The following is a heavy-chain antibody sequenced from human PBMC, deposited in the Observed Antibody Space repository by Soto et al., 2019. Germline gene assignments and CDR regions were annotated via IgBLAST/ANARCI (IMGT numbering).Heavy chain of an antibody. CDR3: ARDPGPYDSSGYFGY. CDR1: GFTFSSYG. D-gene: IGHD3-22*01. CDR2: IWYDGSNK. J-gene: IGHJ4*02. Sequence: GGSLRLSCAASGFTFSSYGMHWVRQAPGKGLEWVAVIWYDGSNKYYADSVKGRFTISRDNSKNTLYLQMNSLRAEDTAVYYCARDPGPYDSSGYFGYWGQGTLVTVSS. V-gene: IGHV3-33*01.